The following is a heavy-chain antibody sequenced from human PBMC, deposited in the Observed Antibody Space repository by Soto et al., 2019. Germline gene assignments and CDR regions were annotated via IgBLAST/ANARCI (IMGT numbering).Heavy chain of an antibody. D-gene: IGHD3-22*01. CDR3: ARAAMIVVVITTMGGAFDI. J-gene: IGHJ3*02. CDR2: INAGNGNT. CDR1: GYTFTSYA. V-gene: IGHV1-3*05. Sequence: QVQLVQSGAEEKKPGASVKVSCKASGYTFTSYAMHWVRQAPGQRLEWMGWINAGNGNTKYSQKFQGRGTITRDTSASTGYMGLSSLRSEDTPVYYCARAAMIVVVITTMGGAFDIWGQGTMVTVSS.